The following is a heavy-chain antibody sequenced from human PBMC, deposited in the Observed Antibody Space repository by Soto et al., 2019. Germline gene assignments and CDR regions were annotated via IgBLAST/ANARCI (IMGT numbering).Heavy chain of an antibody. Sequence: ASVKVSCKASGYTFTSYDISWVRQSTVQGLEWMGWMNPNSGNTGYAQKFQGRVTMTRNTSISTAYMELSSLRSEDTAVYYCVARGLYCSSTSCYAGWFDPWGQGTLVTVSS. D-gene: IGHD2-2*01. J-gene: IGHJ5*02. V-gene: IGHV1-8*01. CDR3: VARGLYCSSTSCYAGWFDP. CDR1: GYTFTSYD. CDR2: MNPNSGNT.